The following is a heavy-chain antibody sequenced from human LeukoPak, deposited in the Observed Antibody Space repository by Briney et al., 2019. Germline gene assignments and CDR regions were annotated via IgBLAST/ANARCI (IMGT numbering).Heavy chain of an antibody. CDR1: GYSFTSYW. J-gene: IGHJ6*02. CDR3: ARSGGSFGYYYGMDV. Sequence: PGESLKISCKGSGYSFTSYWIGWVRQMPGKGLEWMGSIYPGDSDTRYSPSFQGQVTISADKSISTAYLQWSSLKASDTAMYYCARSGGSFGYYYGMDVWGQGTTVTVSS. V-gene: IGHV5-51*01. D-gene: IGHD3-3*01. CDR2: IYPGDSDT.